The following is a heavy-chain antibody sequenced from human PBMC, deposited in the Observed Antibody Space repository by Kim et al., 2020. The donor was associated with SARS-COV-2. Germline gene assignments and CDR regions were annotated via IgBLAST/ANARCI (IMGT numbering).Heavy chain of an antibody. D-gene: IGHD1-20*01. CDR1: GFTFSSYG. V-gene: IGHV3-33*01. CDR2: IWYDGSNK. J-gene: IGHJ6*03. Sequence: GGSLRLSCAASGFTFSSYGMHWVRQAPGKGLEWVAVIWYDGSNKYYADSVKGRFTISRDNSKNTLYLQMNSLRAEDTAVYYCARNNYYSYYYMDVWGKGTTVTVSS. CDR3: ARNNYYSYYYMDV.